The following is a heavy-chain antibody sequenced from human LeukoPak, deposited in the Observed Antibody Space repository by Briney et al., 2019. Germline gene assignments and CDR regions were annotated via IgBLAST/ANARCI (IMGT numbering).Heavy chain of an antibody. V-gene: IGHV1-2*02. CDR1: GYTFTGYY. J-gene: IGHJ4*02. CDR2: INPNSGGT. Sequence: ASVKVSCKASGYTFTGYYMHWVRQAPGRGLEWMGWINPNSGGTNYAQKFQGRVTMTRDTSISTAYMELSRLRSDDTAVYYCARDGVVGATGFDYWGQGTLVTVSS. D-gene: IGHD1-26*01. CDR3: ARDGVVGATGFDY.